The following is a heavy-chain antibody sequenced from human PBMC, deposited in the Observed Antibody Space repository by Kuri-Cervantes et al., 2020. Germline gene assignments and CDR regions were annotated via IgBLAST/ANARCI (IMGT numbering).Heavy chain of an antibody. Sequence: ASVKVSCKASGYTFSMYAMHWVRQAPGQRLEWMGWISAYNGNTNYAQKLQGRVTMTTDTSTSTAYMELRSLRSDDTAVYYCARSNHLYCGGDCYSDYWGQGTLVTVSS. V-gene: IGHV1-18*01. J-gene: IGHJ4*02. D-gene: IGHD2-21*01. CDR3: ARSNHLYCGGDCYSDY. CDR2: ISAYNGNT. CDR1: GYTFSMYA.